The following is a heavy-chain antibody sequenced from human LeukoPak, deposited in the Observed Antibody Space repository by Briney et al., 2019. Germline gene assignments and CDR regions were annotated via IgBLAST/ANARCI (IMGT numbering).Heavy chain of an antibody. V-gene: IGHV3-74*01. D-gene: IGHD5-24*01. CDR2: IEGDGNRI. Sequence: PGGSLRLSCAASGFTLSAYWMHWVRQAPGKGLMWVSRIEGDGNRITYADSVKGRFTISRDNAKNTLYLQMNSLRDGDTAVYYCARASFQRWLQLGGDWGQGALVTVSS. J-gene: IGHJ4*02. CDR1: GFTLSAYW. CDR3: ARASFQRWLQLGGD.